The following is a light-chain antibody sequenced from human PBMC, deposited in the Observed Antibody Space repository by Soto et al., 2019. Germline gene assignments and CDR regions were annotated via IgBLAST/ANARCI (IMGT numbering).Light chain of an antibody. CDR2: AAS. V-gene: IGKV1-8*01. CDR3: QQYYSYPQT. CDR1: QGISSY. J-gene: IGKJ1*01. Sequence: AIRMTQSPSSLSASTGDRVTITCRASQGISSYLAWYQQKPGKAPKLLIYAASTLQSGVPSRFSGSGSGTDFTLTISCLQSEDFATYYCQQYYSYPQTFGQRTMV.